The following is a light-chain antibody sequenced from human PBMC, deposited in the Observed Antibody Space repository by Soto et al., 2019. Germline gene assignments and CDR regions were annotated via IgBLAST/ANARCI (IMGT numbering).Light chain of an antibody. J-gene: IGKJ5*01. CDR1: QGISSH. V-gene: IGKV1-9*01. CDR2: VAS. CDR3: QQLNSYPIT. Sequence: DIPLTQSPSFLSASVGDRVTITCRASQGISSHLAWYQQQPGKAPKLLIYVASTLQSGVPSRFSGSGSGTEFTLTISGVQPEDFASYYCQQLNSYPITFGPGTRLEIK.